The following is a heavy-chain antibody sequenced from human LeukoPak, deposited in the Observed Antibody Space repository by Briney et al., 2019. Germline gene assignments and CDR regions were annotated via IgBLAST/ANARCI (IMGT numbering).Heavy chain of an antibody. V-gene: IGHV1-3*03. Sequence: ASVKVSCKASGYTFTSYAMHWVRQAPGQRLEWMGWINGGNGNTKYSQEFQGRVTITRDTSASTAYMEMSSLTFEDMAVYYCARDGRRHGSGSYSVGFDYWGQGTLVTVSS. CDR3: ARDGRRHGSGSYSVGFDY. J-gene: IGHJ4*02. CDR2: INGGNGNT. D-gene: IGHD3-10*01. CDR1: GYTFTSYA.